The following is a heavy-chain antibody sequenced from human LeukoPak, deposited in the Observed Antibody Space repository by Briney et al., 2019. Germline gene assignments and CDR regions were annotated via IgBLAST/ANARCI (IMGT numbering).Heavy chain of an antibody. CDR3: ASTGRRDYYDSSGYPPDY. CDR1: GFTFSNYT. CDR2: NSNSGSYI. D-gene: IGHD3-22*01. J-gene: IGHJ4*02. V-gene: IGHV3-21*01. Sequence: GGSLGLSCAASGFTFSNYTMNWVPQAPAKGLEWVSTNSNSGSYIYYADSVKGRFTISRHNAKNSLYLQMNSLRAEDTAVYYCASTGRRDYYDSSGYPPDYWGQGTLVTVSS.